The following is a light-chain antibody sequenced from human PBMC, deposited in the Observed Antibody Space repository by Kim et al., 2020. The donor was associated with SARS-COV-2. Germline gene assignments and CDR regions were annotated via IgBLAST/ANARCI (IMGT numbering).Light chain of an antibody. CDR2: GAS. J-gene: IGKJ4*01. CDR1: QSVSSSY. Sequence: EMMLTQSPGTLSLSPGERATLSCRASQSVSSSYLAWYQQKPGQAPRLLIYGASSRATGIPDTFSGSGSGTDFTLTISRLEPEDFAVYYCQQYGSPPLTFGGGTKVEIK. V-gene: IGKV3-20*01. CDR3: QQYGSPPLT.